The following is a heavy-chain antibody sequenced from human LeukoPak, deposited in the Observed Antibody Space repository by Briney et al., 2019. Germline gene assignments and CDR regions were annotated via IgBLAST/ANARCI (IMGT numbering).Heavy chain of an antibody. CDR1: GGSISSYY. Sequence: SETLSLTCTVSGGSISSYYWSWIRQPAGKGLEWIGRIYTSGSTNYNPSLKSRVTISVDTSKNQFSLKLSSVTAADTAVYYCARQLGGWYVIAKDWFDPWGQGTLVTVSS. J-gene: IGHJ5*02. V-gene: IGHV4-4*07. D-gene: IGHD6-19*01. CDR3: ARQLGGWYVIAKDWFDP. CDR2: IYTSGST.